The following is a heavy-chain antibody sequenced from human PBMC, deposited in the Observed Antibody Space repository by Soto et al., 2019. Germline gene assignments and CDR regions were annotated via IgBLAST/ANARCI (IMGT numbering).Heavy chain of an antibody. J-gene: IGHJ4*02. V-gene: IGHV3-30*18. CDR1: GFTFSSYG. Sequence: PGGSLRLSCAASGFTFSSYGMHWGRQAPGKGLEWVAVISYDGSNKYYADSVKGRFTISRDNSKNTLYLQMNSLRAEDTAVYYCAKDSSSWYYFDYWGQGTLVTVSS. D-gene: IGHD6-13*01. CDR3: AKDSSSWYYFDY. CDR2: ISYDGSNK.